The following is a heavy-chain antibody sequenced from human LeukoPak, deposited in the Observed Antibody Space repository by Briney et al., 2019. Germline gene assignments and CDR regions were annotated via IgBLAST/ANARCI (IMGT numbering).Heavy chain of an antibody. CDR3: ARPVWGAAAGTYWFDP. CDR1: GGSISSSNW. Sequence: SETLSLTCAVSGGSISSSNWWSWVRQPPGKGLEWIGEIYHSGSTNYNPSLKSRVTISVDTSKNQFSLKLSSVTAADTAVYYCARPVWGAAAGTYWFDPWGQGTLVTVSS. V-gene: IGHV4-4*02. J-gene: IGHJ5*02. CDR2: IYHSGST. D-gene: IGHD6-13*01.